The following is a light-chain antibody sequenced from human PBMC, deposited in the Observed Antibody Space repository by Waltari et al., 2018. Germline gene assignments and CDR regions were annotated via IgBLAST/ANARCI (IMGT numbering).Light chain of an antibody. V-gene: IGLV2-14*03. CDR1: STNVWGYNY. CDR3: SSYTSSSSVV. CDR2: NVS. J-gene: IGLJ2*01. Sequence: QSALTQPSSVSGSPGQAIAISCTGNSTNVWGYNYVSLNQQHPGKAPKLMIYNVSNRPSGVSNRFSGSKSGNTSSLTISGLQAEDEADYYCSSYTSSSSVVFGGGTKLTVL.